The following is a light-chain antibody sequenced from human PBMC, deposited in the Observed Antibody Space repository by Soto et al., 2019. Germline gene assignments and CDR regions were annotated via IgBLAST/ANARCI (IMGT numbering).Light chain of an antibody. CDR2: DAS. V-gene: IGKV1-33*01. CDR1: QGITNY. CDR3: QQYDNRPLT. Sequence: IQMTHSPSSLSASVGDRVTITCQASQGITNYLNWYQQKSGKAPKLLIYDASNLETGVPSRFSGSGSGTDFTFTISSLQPEDIATYYCQQYDNRPLTFGGGTKVDIK. J-gene: IGKJ4*01.